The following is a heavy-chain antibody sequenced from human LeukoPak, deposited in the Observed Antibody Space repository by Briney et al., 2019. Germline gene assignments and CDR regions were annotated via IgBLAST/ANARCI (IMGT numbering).Heavy chain of an antibody. Sequence: GGSLRLSCVASGFTFSSYSVNWVRQAPGKGLEWVSYISGSSTYIYYVDSLKGRFTISRDNAKNSLYLQMNSLRVEDTAVYYCASTTGDRDYWGQGTLVNVSS. CDR3: ASTTGDRDY. CDR2: ISGSSTYI. V-gene: IGHV3-21*01. D-gene: IGHD7-27*01. J-gene: IGHJ4*02. CDR1: GFTFSSYS.